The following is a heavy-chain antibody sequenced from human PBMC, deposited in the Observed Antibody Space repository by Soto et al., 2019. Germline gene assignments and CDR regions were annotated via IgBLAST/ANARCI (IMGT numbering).Heavy chain of an antibody. CDR2: INPSGGYT. D-gene: IGHD1-26*01. CDR1: GYTFTSYY. Sequence: QVQLVQSGAEVKKPGASVKVSCKASGYTFTSYYINWVRQAPGQGLEWVGMINPSGGYTPHAQKFQGRIAMTGDTSTSTVYMELSSLTSEDTAVYYCARDVGIDRDSSGVRETDYWGQGTLVTVSS. J-gene: IGHJ4*02. CDR3: ARDVGIDRDSSGVRETDY. V-gene: IGHV1-46*01.